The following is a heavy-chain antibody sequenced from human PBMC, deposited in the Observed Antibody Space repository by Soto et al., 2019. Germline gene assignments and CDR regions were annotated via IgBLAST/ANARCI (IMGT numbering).Heavy chain of an antibody. Sequence: GGSLRLSCAASGFTFSSYWISWVRQAPGKGLGLVANRKPDGSGKYYVNSVNGRFTISRTNAKNSLYLQMNSLRAYDTAVYYCARDIIAVYYDYGMDVWGQGTTVTVSS. D-gene: IGHD6-19*01. CDR2: RKPDGSGK. J-gene: IGHJ6*02. CDR3: ARDIIAVYYDYGMDV. CDR1: GFTFSSYW. V-gene: IGHV3-7*03.